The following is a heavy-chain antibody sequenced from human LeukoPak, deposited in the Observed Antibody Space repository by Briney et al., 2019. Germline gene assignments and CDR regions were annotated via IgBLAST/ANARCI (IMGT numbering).Heavy chain of an antibody. CDR2: INAGNGNT. V-gene: IGHV1-3*01. Sequence: ASVNVSCKASGYTFTSYAMHWVRQAPGQRLEWMGWINAGNGNTKYSQKFQGRVTITRDTSASTAYMELSSLRSEDTAVYYCARDPNGWYLFDYWGQGTLVTVSS. D-gene: IGHD6-19*01. CDR1: GYTFTSYA. J-gene: IGHJ4*02. CDR3: ARDPNGWYLFDY.